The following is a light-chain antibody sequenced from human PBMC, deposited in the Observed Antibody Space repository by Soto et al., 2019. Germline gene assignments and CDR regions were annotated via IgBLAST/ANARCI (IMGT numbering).Light chain of an antibody. V-gene: IGKV3-20*01. Sequence: IVLTQSPGTLSLSPGERATRSCRSSESVSESQLAWYQQKAGQAPRLLIYAISSRAAGIPDRFRGSGSGTDFTLTITRVEPEDFAMYFCQQYGSSRWTFAQGTKVEVK. CDR1: ESVSESQ. CDR3: QQYGSSRWT. CDR2: AIS. J-gene: IGKJ1*01.